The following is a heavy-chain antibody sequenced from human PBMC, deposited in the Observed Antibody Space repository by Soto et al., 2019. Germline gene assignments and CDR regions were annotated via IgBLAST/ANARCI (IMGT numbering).Heavy chain of an antibody. V-gene: IGHV3-23*01. J-gene: IGHJ4*02. CDR3: AKRYYYDSSGYGPFDY. D-gene: IGHD3-22*01. CDR2: ISGSGGST. CDR1: GFTFSSYA. Sequence: LGGSLRLSCAASGFTFSSYAMSWVRQAPGKGLEWVSAISGSGGSTYYADSVKGRFTISRDNSKNTLYLQMNSLRAEDTAVYYCAKRYYYDSSGYGPFDYWGQGTLVTVSS.